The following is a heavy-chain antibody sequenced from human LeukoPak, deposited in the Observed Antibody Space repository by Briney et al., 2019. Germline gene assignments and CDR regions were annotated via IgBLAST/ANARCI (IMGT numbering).Heavy chain of an antibody. V-gene: IGHV4-59*01. Sequence: SETLSLTCTVSGGSISSYYWSWIRQPPGKGLEWIGYIYYSGSTSYNPSLKSRVTISVDTSKNQFSLKLSSVTAADTAVYYCARGIAAAGSPFDYWDQGTLVTVSS. J-gene: IGHJ4*02. D-gene: IGHD6-13*01. CDR1: GGSISSYY. CDR3: ARGIAAAGSPFDY. CDR2: IYYSGST.